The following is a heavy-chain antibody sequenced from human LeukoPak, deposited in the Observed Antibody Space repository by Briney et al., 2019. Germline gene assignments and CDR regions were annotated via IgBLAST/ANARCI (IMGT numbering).Heavy chain of an antibody. D-gene: IGHD3-16*01. Sequence: PGGSLRLSCAASGFTFSSYWMSWVRQGPGKGMEWVANIKQDGSEKYYVDSVEGRFTISRDNAKNSLYLQMNSLRAEDTAVYYCASGTVITFGGVPNWGQGTLVTVSS. CDR3: ASGTVITFGGVPN. CDR2: IKQDGSEK. CDR1: GFTFSSYW. V-gene: IGHV3-7*01. J-gene: IGHJ4*02.